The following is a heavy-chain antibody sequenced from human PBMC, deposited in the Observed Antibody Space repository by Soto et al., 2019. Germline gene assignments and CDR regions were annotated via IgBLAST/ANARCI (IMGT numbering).Heavy chain of an antibody. Sequence: QVQLVQSGAEVRKPGASVKVSCKASGYTFTSYDINWVRQAPGQGLEWMGWMNPNSGRTAYAQKFQGRVTMTRSPSISTAYMELSSLRSEDTAVYYCARPHDYIWRSQRTIESYSMDCWGQGTTGTFSS. D-gene: IGHD3-16*01. CDR2: MNPNSGRT. J-gene: IGHJ6*02. V-gene: IGHV1-8*01. CDR3: ARPHDYIWRSQRTIESYSMDC. CDR1: GYTFTSYD.